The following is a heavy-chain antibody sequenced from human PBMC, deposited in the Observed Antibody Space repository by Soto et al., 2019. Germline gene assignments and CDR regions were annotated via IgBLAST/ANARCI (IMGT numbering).Heavy chain of an antibody. J-gene: IGHJ5*02. CDR3: ARARDYGDSFWFDP. D-gene: IGHD4-17*01. V-gene: IGHV3-7*01. CDR1: GLTLSTSG. CDR2: IKQDGSEK. Sequence: GGSLRLSCAAFGLTLSTSGMNWVRQAPGRGLEWVANIKQDGSEKYYVDSVKGRFTISRDNAKNSLYLQMNSLRAEDTAVYYCARARDYGDSFWFDPWGQGTLVTVSS.